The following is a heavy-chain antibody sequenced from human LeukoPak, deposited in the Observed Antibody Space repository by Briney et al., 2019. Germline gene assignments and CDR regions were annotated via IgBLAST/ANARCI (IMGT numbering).Heavy chain of an antibody. J-gene: IGHJ5*02. CDR2: IYTSGST. D-gene: IGHD3-3*02. CDR1: GGSNSSGSYY. V-gene: IGHV4-61*02. CDR3: ARGYIFGHWFDP. Sequence: PSETLSLTCTVSGGSNSSGSYYWSWIRQPAGKGLEWIGRIYTSGSTNYNPSLKSRVTISADTSKNQFSLKLSPVTAADTAVYYCARGYIFGHWFDPWGQGTLVTVSS.